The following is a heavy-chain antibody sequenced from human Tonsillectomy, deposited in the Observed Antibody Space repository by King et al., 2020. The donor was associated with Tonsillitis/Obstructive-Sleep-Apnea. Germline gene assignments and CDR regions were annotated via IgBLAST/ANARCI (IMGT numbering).Heavy chain of an antibody. V-gene: IGHV3-21*01. CDR3: ASYPAYDFWSGYYIY. CDR1: GFTFSSYS. D-gene: IGHD3-3*01. J-gene: IGHJ4*02. Sequence: VQLVESGGGLVKPGGSLRLSCAASGFTFSSYSMNWVRQAPGKGLEWVSSISSSSSYIYYADSVKGRFTISRDNAKNSLYLQMNSLRAEDTAVNYCASYPAYDFWSGYYIYWGQGTLVTVSS. CDR2: ISSSSSYI.